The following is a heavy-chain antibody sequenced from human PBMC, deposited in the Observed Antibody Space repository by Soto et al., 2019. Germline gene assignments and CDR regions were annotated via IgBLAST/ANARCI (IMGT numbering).Heavy chain of an antibody. Sequence: GGSLRLSCAASGFTFSSYAMSWVRQAPGKGLEWVSAISGSGGSTYYADSVKGRFTISRDNYKNTLYLQMNSLRAEDTAVYYCAEAGDYSYFHYWGQGTLVTVSS. V-gene: IGHV3-23*01. CDR1: GFTFSSYA. D-gene: IGHD2-21*01. J-gene: IGHJ4*02. CDR2: ISGSGGST. CDR3: AEAGDYSYFHY.